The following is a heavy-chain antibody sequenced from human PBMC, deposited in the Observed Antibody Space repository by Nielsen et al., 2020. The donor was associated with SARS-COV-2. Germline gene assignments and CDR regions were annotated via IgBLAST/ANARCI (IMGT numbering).Heavy chain of an antibody. CDR1: GGSISSGGHY. V-gene: IGHV4-31*03. CDR3: ARDRDNIGVFDY. Sequence: SETLSLTCTVSGGSISSGGHYWSWIRQHPGKGLEWIGYIYYSGSTYYNPSLKSRVTISVDTSKNQFSLKLSSVTAADTAVYYCARDRDNIGVFDYWGQGTLVTVSS. J-gene: IGHJ4*02. D-gene: IGHD2-21*01. CDR2: IYYSGST.